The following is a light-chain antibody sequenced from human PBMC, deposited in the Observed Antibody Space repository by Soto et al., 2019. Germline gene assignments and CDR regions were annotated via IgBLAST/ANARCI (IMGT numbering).Light chain of an antibody. J-gene: IGLJ2*01. Sequence: QSVLTQPPSASGSPGQSVTISCTGTSSDVGGYNYVSWYHQHPGKAPKLMIYEVSKRPSGVPDRFSGSKSGNTASLTVSGLQAEDEADYYCSSYAGSKSDVVFGGGTKLTVL. CDR2: EVS. CDR3: SSYAGSKSDVV. CDR1: SSDVGGYNY. V-gene: IGLV2-8*01.